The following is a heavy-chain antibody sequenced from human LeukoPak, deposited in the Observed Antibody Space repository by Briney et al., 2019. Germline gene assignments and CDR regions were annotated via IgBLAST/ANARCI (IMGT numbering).Heavy chain of an antibody. CDR2: IEQDGSEK. CDR3: ARDRVIQGYSSGWLFDY. J-gene: IGHJ4*02. Sequence: PGGSLRLSCAASGFTFSNYYMTWVRQAPGKGLAWVANIEQDGSEKYYVDSVKGRFTISRDNAKNSLFLQMNSLRPEDTAVYYCARDRVIQGYSSGWLFDYWGQGTLVTVSS. V-gene: IGHV3-7*05. D-gene: IGHD6-19*01. CDR1: GFTFSNYY.